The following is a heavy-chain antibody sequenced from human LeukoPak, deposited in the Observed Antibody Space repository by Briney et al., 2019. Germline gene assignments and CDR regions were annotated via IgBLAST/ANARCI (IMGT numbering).Heavy chain of an antibody. CDR1: GFTFSSYG. V-gene: IGHV3-30*02. D-gene: IGHD3-16*01. CDR2: IRYDGSNK. J-gene: IGHJ4*02. Sequence: GGSLRLSCAASGFTFSSYGMHWVRQAPGKGLEWVAFIRYDGSNKYYADSVKGRFTISRDNSKNTLSLQMNSLRAEDTAVYYCARDGSNYDYVWGSPDPPFDYWGQGTLVTVSS. CDR3: ARDGSNYDYVWGSPDPPFDY.